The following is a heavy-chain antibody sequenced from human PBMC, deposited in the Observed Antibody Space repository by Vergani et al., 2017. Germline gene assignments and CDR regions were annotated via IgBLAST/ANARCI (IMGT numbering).Heavy chain of an antibody. CDR2: ISSSSSTI. D-gene: IGHD1-26*01. CDR1: GFTFSSYS. J-gene: IGHJ6*03. V-gene: IGHV3-48*01. Sequence: EVQLVESGGGLVQPGGSLRLSCAASGFTFSSYSMNWFRQAPGKGLEWVSYISSSSSTIYYADSVKGRFTISRDNAKNSLYLQMNSLRAEDTAVYYCARDQTGGSYLYYYYMDVWGKGTTVTVSS. CDR3: ARDQTGGSYLYYYYMDV.